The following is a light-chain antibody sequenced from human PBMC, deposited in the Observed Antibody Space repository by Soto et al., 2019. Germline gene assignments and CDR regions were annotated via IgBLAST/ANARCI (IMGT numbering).Light chain of an antibody. CDR3: QQTYSSPQT. Sequence: DIQMTQSPSSLSASVGDRVTVTCRASQSIGAYLNCYQQKPGKEPKLLIYEASRLQSGVPSRFSGSGSGTDFTLTISSLQPEDFATYYCQQTYSSPQTFGQGTKVDIK. J-gene: IGKJ1*01. V-gene: IGKV1-39*01. CDR2: EAS. CDR1: QSIGAY.